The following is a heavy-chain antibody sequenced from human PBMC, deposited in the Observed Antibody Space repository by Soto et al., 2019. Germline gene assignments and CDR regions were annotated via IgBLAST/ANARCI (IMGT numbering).Heavy chain of an antibody. CDR1: GGSISSYY. V-gene: IGHV4-59*01. CDR3: ARAKGGVPHTYYYYYYMDV. D-gene: IGHD2-8*02. J-gene: IGHJ6*03. Sequence: QVQLQESGPGLVKPSETLSLTCTVSGGSISSYYWSWIRQPPGKGLEWIGYIYYSGSTNYNPSLKSRVTISVDTSKNQFSLKLSSVTAADTAVYYCARAKGGVPHTYYYYYYMDVWGKGTTVTVSS. CDR2: IYYSGST.